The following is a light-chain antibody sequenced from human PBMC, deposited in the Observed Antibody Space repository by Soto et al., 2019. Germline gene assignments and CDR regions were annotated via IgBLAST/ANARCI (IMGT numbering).Light chain of an antibody. J-gene: IGKJ5*01. CDR1: QSVSSY. V-gene: IGKV3-11*01. CDR2: DVS. Sequence: EIVLTQSPATLSLSPGEGATLSCRARQSVSSYLAWYQQKPGQAPRLLIYDVSNRATGIPARFSGSGSGTDFTLTISSLEPEDFAVYYCQQRSNWPPWITFGQGTRLEIK. CDR3: QQRSNWPPWIT.